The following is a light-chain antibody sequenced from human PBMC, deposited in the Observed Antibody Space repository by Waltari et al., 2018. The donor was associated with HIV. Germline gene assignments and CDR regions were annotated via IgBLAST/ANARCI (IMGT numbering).Light chain of an antibody. V-gene: IGLV2-14*03. Sequence: QSALTQPASVSGSPGPSLTISCPGPSSDVGRYNHVSWYQQHPAKAPKVIIYDVSNRPSGVSNRFSGSKSGNTASLTISGLQAEDEADYYCTSYTTINTYVFGTGTKVTVL. J-gene: IGLJ1*01. CDR1: SSDVGRYNH. CDR3: TSYTTINTYV. CDR2: DVS.